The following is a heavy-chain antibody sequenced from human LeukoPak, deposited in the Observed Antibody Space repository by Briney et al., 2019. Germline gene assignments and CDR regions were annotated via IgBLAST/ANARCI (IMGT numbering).Heavy chain of an antibody. J-gene: IGHJ4*02. Sequence: GRSLRLSCAASGFTFSSYVMHWVRQAPGKGLEWVAVISSDGSDKYYADSAKGRFTMSRDNSKKQLYLRMNSLRVEDTAVYYCAKGVRGVIAYYFDYWGQGTLVTVSS. CDR1: GFTFSSYV. D-gene: IGHD3-10*01. CDR3: AKGVRGVIAYYFDY. CDR2: ISSDGSDK. V-gene: IGHV3-30*18.